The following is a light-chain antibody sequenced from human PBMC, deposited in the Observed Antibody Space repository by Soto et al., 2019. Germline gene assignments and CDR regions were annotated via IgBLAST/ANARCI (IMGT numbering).Light chain of an antibody. CDR2: GAS. V-gene: IGKV3-15*01. J-gene: IGKJ1*01. Sequence: DIVMTQSPATLSVSPGERATISCRASQSISGNLAWYQQKPGQDPRILIYGASTRATGLPDRFSGSGSGTEFTLTISSLQSEDFAVYHCQQYNNWPWTFGQGTKVDIK. CDR1: QSISGN. CDR3: QQYNNWPWT.